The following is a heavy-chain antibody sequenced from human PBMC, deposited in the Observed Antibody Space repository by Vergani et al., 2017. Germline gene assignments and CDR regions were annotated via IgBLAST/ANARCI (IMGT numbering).Heavy chain of an antibody. CDR2: IWYDGSNK. V-gene: IGHV3-33*01. CDR1: GFTFSSYG. D-gene: IGHD2-15*01. CDR3: VRARVCGGGRCTPNMDV. J-gene: IGHJ6*03. Sequence: QVQLVESGGGVVQPGRSLRLSCAASGFTFSSYGMHWVRQAPGKGLEWVAVIWYDGSNKYYADSVKGRFTISRDNSKNTLYLQMNSLRAEDTAVYYCVRARVCGGGRCTPNMDVWGKGP.